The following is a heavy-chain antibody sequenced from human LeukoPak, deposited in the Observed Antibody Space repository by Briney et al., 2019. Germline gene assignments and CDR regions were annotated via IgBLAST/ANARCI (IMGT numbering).Heavy chain of an antibody. V-gene: IGHV3-23*01. CDR3: AKPTLDNYYDSSGYYSPGAFDI. Sequence: GGSLRLSCAASGFTFSSYAMSWVRQAPGKGLEWVSAISGSGGSTYYADPVKGRFTISRDNSKNTLYLQMNSLRAEDTAVYYCAKPTLDNYYDSSGYYSPGAFDIWGQGTMVTVSS. J-gene: IGHJ3*02. CDR1: GFTFSSYA. D-gene: IGHD3-22*01. CDR2: ISGSGGST.